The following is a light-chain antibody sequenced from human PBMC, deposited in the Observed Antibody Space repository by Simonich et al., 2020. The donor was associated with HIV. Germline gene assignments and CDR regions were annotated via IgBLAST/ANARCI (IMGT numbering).Light chain of an antibody. CDR2: WAS. CDR3: HQYYSTPPT. V-gene: IGKV4-1*01. J-gene: IGKJ1*01. CDR1: QSVLYSSNSKNY. Sequence: DIVMTQSPDSLAVSLGERATINCKSSQSVLYSSNSKNYLAWYQQKPGQPPKLLLYWASTRESGVPDRFSGSGSGTDFTLTISSLQAEDVAVYFCHQYYSTPPTFGQGTKVEIK.